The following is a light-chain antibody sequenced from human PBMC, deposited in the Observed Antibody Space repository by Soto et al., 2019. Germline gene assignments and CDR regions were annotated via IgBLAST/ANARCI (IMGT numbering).Light chain of an antibody. J-gene: IGLJ1*01. V-gene: IGLV2-23*01. CDR1: ISYFVIYNL. CDR2: EDS. CDR3: CSYAGSSTYV. Sequence: TLAQPASLSGSPGQSSTVSFTKTISYFVIYNLVSWYQQHPGKAPKLMIYEDSKRPSGVSNRFSGSKSGNTASLTISGLQAEDDADYYCCSYAGSSTYVFGTGTKVTGL.